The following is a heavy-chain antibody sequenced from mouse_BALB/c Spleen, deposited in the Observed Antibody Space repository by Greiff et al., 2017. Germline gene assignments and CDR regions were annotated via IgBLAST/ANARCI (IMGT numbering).Heavy chain of an antibody. J-gene: IGHJ4*01. CDR1: GFTFSSFG. V-gene: IGHV5-17*02. CDR3: ARSPFYYYGSSYGAMDY. D-gene: IGHD1-1*01. Sequence: EVQLVESGGGLVQPGGSRKLSCAASGFTFSSFGMHWVRQAPEKGLEWVAYISSGSSTIYYADTVKGRFTISRDNPKNTLFLQMTSLRSEDTAMYYCARSPFYYYGSSYGAMDYWGQGTSVTVSS. CDR2: ISSGSSTI.